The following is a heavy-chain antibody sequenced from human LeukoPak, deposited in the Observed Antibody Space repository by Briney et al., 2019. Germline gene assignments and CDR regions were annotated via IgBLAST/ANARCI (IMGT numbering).Heavy chain of an antibody. CDR1: GGSISSGDYY. Sequence: SETLSLTCSVSGGSISSGDYYWSWIRQPPGKGLEWIGYIYYSGSTYYNPSLKSRVTISVDTSKNQFSLKLSSVTAADTAVYYCARVFPEVNYYYYGMDVWGQGTTVTVSS. CDR2: IYYSGST. CDR3: ARVFPEVNYYYYGMDV. J-gene: IGHJ6*02. V-gene: IGHV4-30-4*02. D-gene: IGHD2/OR15-2a*01.